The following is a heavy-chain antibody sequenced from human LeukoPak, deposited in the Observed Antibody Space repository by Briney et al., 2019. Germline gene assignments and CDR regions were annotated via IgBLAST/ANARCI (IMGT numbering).Heavy chain of an antibody. J-gene: IGHJ4*02. CDR1: GGSISSSNSY. Sequence: SQTLSLTCTVSGGSISSSNSYWVWIRQPPSKGLEWIGSMYYSGSIFYNPSLKGRVTISVDTSKNQFSLKLSSVTAADTAVYYCARAGGYFVLDYWGQGTLVTVSS. V-gene: IGHV4-39*07. CDR2: MYYSGSI. CDR3: ARAGGYFVLDY. D-gene: IGHD3-22*01.